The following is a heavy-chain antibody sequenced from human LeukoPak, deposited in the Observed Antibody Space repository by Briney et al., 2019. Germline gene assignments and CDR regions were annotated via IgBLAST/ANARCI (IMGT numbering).Heavy chain of an antibody. V-gene: IGHV3-74*01. Sequence: PGGSLRLSCAVSGFTFSSYWMHWVRQAPGKGLEWVSRINNDGSSTVYADFAKGRFTISRDNAKNTLYLQMNSLRAEDTAVYYCASTSASGWGQGTLVTVSS. CDR1: GFTFSSYW. J-gene: IGHJ4*02. CDR2: INNDGSST. D-gene: IGHD3-10*01. CDR3: ASTSASG.